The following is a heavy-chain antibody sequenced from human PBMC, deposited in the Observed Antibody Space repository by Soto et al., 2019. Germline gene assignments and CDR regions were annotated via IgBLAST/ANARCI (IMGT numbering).Heavy chain of an antibody. Sequence: SETLSLTCAVYGGSFSGYYWSWIRQPPGKGLEWIGEINHSGSTNYNPSLKSRVTISVDTSKNQFSLKLSSVTAADTAVYYWARLEGLPMVRGVISYYYYDGRDVWGQGTTVTVSS. CDR1: GGSFSGYY. CDR3: ARLEGLPMVRGVISYYYYDGRDV. D-gene: IGHD3-10*01. J-gene: IGHJ6*02. V-gene: IGHV4-34*01. CDR2: INHSGST.